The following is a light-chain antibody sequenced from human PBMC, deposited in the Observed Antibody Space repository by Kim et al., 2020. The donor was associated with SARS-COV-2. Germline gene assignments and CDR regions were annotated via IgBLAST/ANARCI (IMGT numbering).Light chain of an antibody. V-gene: IGLV4-69*01. CDR1: SGHSSYA. CDR3: QTWDTGIRV. J-gene: IGLJ2*01. Sequence: SVKLTCPLSSGHSSYAIAWHQQQPEKGTRYLMKVNSDGSHSKGDGIPDRFSGSSSGAERYVTISSLQSEDEAEYYCQTWDTGIRVFGGGTQLTVL. CDR2: VNSDGSH.